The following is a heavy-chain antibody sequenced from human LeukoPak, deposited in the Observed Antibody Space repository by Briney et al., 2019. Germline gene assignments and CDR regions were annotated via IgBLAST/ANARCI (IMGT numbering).Heavy chain of an antibody. V-gene: IGHV3-21*01. J-gene: IGHJ4*02. CDR1: GFTFSSYS. CDR3: AREVYCSHTTCYYFDY. D-gene: IGHD2/OR15-2a*01. CDR2: ISDSSRYI. Sequence: PGGSLRLSCAASGFTFSSYSMNWVRQAPGKGLEWVSSISDSSRYIFYADSVKGRFTISRDNAKNSLYLQMNSQRAEDTAVYYCAREVYCSHTTCYYFDYWGLGTLVTVSS.